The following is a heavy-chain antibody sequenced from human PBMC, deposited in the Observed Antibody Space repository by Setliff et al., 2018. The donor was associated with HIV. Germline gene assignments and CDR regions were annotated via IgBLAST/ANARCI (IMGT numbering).Heavy chain of an antibody. Sequence: PSETLSLTCSVSGGSINSGHYYWSWIRHHPGKGLEWIGYIHYTGSTYFNPSLKSRVTLSIDTSKNQFSLKLSSVTAADTAVYYCARDRYAGEIDYWGQGTLVTVSS. CDR3: ARDRYAGEIDY. CDR2: IHYTGST. CDR1: GGSINSGHYY. D-gene: IGHD3-10*01. J-gene: IGHJ4*02. V-gene: IGHV4-31*03.